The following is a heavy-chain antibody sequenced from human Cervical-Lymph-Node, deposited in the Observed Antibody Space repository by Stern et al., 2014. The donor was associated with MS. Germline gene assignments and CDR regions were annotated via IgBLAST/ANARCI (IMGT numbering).Heavy chain of an antibody. CDR3: ARDVGMDS. V-gene: IGHV4-59*01. CDR1: GVSISTYY. D-gene: IGHD6-13*01. J-gene: IGHJ5*01. Sequence: QVQLQESGPGLVKPSETLSLTCTVSGVSISTYYWSWIRQPPGEGLKWIGYIYYSGSTTYNPSLKSRVPMSVDTSRSQFSLKLSSVTAADTAVYYCARDVGMDSWGQGTLVTVSS. CDR2: IYYSGST.